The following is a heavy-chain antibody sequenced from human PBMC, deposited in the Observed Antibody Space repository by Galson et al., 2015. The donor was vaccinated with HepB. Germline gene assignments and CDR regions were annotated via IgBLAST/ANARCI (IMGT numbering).Heavy chain of an antibody. V-gene: IGHV4-31*03. CDR3: ARMRPIGELSLDY. CDR2: IYYSGST. D-gene: IGHD1-7*01. Sequence: TLSLTCTVSGGSISSGGYYWSWIRQHPGKGLEWIGYIYYSGSTYYNPSLKSRVTISVDTSKNQFSLKLSSVTAADTAVYYCARMRPIGELSLDYWGQGTLVTVSS. J-gene: IGHJ4*02. CDR1: GGSISSGGYY.